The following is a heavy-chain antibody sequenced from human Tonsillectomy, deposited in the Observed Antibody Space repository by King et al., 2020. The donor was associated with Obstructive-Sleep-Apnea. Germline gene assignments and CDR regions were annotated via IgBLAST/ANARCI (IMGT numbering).Heavy chain of an antibody. V-gene: IGHV3-30*04. J-gene: IGHJ4*02. Sequence: QLVQSGGGVVQPGRSLRLPCAASGFTFISYVMHCGRQAPGKGLEWVAIISNDGRNKFHADSVKGRFTISRENSKNTLYLQMNSPRGEDTAVYYCARDLGGKVAAAGIAYWGQGTLVTVSS. D-gene: IGHD6-13*01. CDR3: ARDLGGKVAAAGIAY. CDR2: ISNDGRNK. CDR1: GFTFISYV.